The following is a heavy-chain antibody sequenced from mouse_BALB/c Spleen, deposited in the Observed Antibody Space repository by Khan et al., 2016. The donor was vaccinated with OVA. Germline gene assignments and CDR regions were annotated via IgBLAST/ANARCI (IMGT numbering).Heavy chain of an antibody. CDR1: GFTFSTYG. CDR2: VSTGGSYT. V-gene: IGHV5-6*01. J-gene: IGHJ3*01. D-gene: IGHD1-1*01. CDR3: TRLAYYYDCEGFAY. Sequence: EVNVVESGEDLVKPGGSLKLSCAASGFTFSTYGMSWVRQAPDKRLEWVATVSTGGSYTYYPDSVKGRFTISRDNAKNTLYLQMSGLRSEDTSMFYCTRLAYYYDCEGFAYWGQGTLVTVSA.